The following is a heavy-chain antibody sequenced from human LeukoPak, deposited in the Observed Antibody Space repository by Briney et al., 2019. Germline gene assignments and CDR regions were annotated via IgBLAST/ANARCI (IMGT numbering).Heavy chain of an antibody. CDR1: GFDFSRYW. CDR2: IKEDGSEK. CDR3: AREEANY. Sequence: GGSLRLSCAHSGFDFSRYWMTWVPQAPGKGLECVANIKEDGSEKQYVDSVKGRFTISRDNAKHSLYLQMNNLRAEDTAVYYCAREEANYWGQGTLVTVSS. J-gene: IGHJ4*02. V-gene: IGHV3-7*01. D-gene: IGHD5-12*01.